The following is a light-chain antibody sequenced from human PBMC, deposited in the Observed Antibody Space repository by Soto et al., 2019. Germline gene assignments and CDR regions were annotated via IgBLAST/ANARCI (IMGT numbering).Light chain of an antibody. J-gene: IGKJ1*01. CDR2: AAS. CDR1: QSISNY. Sequence: DIQMTQSPSSLSPSGGDRVIISCRASQSISNYLNWYQQKPGKAPKLLIYAASSLQSGVPPRFSGSGSGTDFTLTISSLQPEDFATYYCQQSYSTPWTFGQGTKVDIK. CDR3: QQSYSTPWT. V-gene: IGKV1-39*01.